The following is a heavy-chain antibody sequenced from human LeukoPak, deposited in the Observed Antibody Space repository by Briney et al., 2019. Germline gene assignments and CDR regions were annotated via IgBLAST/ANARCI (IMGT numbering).Heavy chain of an antibody. CDR3: ARLVRGNWFDP. Sequence: SETLSLTCAVSGGSISNGGYSWSWIRQPPGKGLEWIGYIYHSGSTYYNPSLKSRVTISVDRSKNQFSLKLSSVTAADTAVYYCARLVRGNWFDPWGQGTLVTVSS. V-gene: IGHV4-30-2*01. J-gene: IGHJ5*02. CDR2: IYHSGST. CDR1: GGSISNGGYS. D-gene: IGHD6-6*01.